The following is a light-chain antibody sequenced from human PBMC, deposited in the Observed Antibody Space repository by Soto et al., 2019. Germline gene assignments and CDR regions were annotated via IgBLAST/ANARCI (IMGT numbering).Light chain of an antibody. J-gene: IGLJ2*01. CDR1: KLGDKY. Sequence: SYELNQPPSVSVSPGQTASINCSGDKLGDKYACWYQQKPGQSPVLVIYQHSNRPSGIPERFSGSNSGNTATLTISGTQAMDEADYYCQAWDSSTDVVFGGGTQLTVL. CDR3: QAWDSSTDVV. CDR2: QHS. V-gene: IGLV3-1*01.